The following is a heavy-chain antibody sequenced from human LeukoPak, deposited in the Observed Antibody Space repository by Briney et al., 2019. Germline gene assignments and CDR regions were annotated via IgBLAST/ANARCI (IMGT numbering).Heavy chain of an antibody. CDR1: GGSFSGYY. Sequence: SETLSLTCAVYGGSFSGYYWSWIRQPPGKGLEWIGEINHSGSTNYNPSLKSRVTISVDTSKNQFSLKLSSVTAADTAMYYCARIETEGSSWYGVHYFDYWGRGTQVTVSS. J-gene: IGHJ4*02. D-gene: IGHD6-13*01. CDR2: INHSGST. CDR3: ARIETEGSSWYGVHYFDY. V-gene: IGHV4-34*01.